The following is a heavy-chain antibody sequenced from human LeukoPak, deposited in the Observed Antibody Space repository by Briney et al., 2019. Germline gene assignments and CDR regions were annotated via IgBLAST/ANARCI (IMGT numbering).Heavy chain of an antibody. Sequence: PGGSLRLSCAASGFTFRRHWMSWVRQAPGKGREWVANMRDDGSEEFYVNSVKGRFTISRDNAKNSLYLQMDSLRAEDTAVYYCARDLWLGERGLFFFEYWGQGALVTVAS. CDR2: MRDDGSEE. D-gene: IGHD3-22*01. CDR3: ARDLWLGERGLFFFEY. CDR1: GFTFRRHW. J-gene: IGHJ4*02. V-gene: IGHV3-7*01.